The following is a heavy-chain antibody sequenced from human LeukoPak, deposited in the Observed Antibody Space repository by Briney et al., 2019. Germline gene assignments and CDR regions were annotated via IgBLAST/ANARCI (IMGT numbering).Heavy chain of an antibody. CDR2: INHSGST. Sequence: SQTLSLTCTVSGGSISSGGYYWSWIRQPPGKGLEWIGEINHSGSTNYNPSLKSRVTISVDTSKNQFSLKLSSVTAAGTAVYYCARARGLLLLWGRGTLVTVSS. CDR3: ARARGLLLL. V-gene: IGHV4-30-2*01. D-gene: IGHD2-15*01. J-gene: IGHJ2*01. CDR1: GGSISSGGYY.